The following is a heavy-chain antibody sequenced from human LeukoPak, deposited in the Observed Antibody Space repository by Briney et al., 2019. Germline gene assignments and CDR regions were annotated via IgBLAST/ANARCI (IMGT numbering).Heavy chain of an antibody. CDR2: ISSSSRNI. V-gene: IGHV3-21*01. Sequence: GGSLRLSCAASGFTFSSYSMNWVCQAPGKGLEWVSVISSSSRNIYYADSVKGRFTISRDNAKSSLSLQMNSLRAEDTAVYYCASRGGIYYWGQGTLVTVSS. J-gene: IGHJ4*02. CDR3: ASRGGIYY. CDR1: GFTFSSYS. D-gene: IGHD3-16*01.